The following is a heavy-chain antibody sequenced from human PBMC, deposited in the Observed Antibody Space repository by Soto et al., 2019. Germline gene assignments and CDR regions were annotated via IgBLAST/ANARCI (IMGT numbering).Heavy chain of an antibody. CDR2: MSYRGTT. Sequence: TLSLTCTVSGGSISNYYWSWIRQPPGKGLEWIGFMSYRGTTNYNPSLKSRVTISVDTSKNQFSLKLSSVTAADTAVYYCARLATRYYFDYWGQGTLVTVSS. CDR1: GGSISNYY. D-gene: IGHD1-1*01. CDR3: ARLATRYYFDY. J-gene: IGHJ4*02. V-gene: IGHV4-59*12.